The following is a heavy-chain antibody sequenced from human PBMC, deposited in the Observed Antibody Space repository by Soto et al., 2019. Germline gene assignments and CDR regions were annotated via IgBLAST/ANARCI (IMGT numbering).Heavy chain of an antibody. CDR3: AKVVLSVAARPHYYYYGMDV. J-gene: IGHJ6*02. Sequence: GGSLRLSCAASGFTFSSYGMHWVRQAPGKGLEWVAVISYDGSNKYYADSVKGRFTISRDNSKNTLYLQMNSLRAEDTAVYYCAKVVLSVAARPHYYYYGMDVWGQGTTVTVSS. V-gene: IGHV3-30*18. D-gene: IGHD6-6*01. CDR1: GFTFSSYG. CDR2: ISYDGSNK.